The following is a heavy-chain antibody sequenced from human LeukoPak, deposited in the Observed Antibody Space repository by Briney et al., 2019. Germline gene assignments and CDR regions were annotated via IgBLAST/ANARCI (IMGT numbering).Heavy chain of an antibody. CDR2: IIPIFGTA. D-gene: IGHD2-15*01. CDR1: GDTFSKYA. Sequence: ASVKVSCKASGDTFSKYAINWVRQAPGQGLEWMGGIIPIFGTADYAQKFQGRVTITADKSTSTAYMELSSLRSEDTAVYYCATTSNWGYCSGGSCYVFDYWGQGTLVTVSS. V-gene: IGHV1-69*06. CDR3: ATTSNWGYCSGGSCYVFDY. J-gene: IGHJ4*02.